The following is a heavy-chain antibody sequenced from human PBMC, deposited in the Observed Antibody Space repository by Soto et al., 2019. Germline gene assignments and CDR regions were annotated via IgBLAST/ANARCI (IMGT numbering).Heavy chain of an antibody. D-gene: IGHD6-13*01. Sequence: QVQLQQSGPGLVKPSQTLSLTCAISGDSVSSNSAAWNWIRQSPSRGLEWLGRTYYRSKWYNDYALSVKSRIPITPDTSKSQFSLQLNSVTPEDTAVYYCARAGAKAAAGTGFDYWGQGTLVTVSS. CDR1: GDSVSSNSAA. J-gene: IGHJ4*02. CDR3: ARAGAKAAAGTGFDY. V-gene: IGHV6-1*01. CDR2: TYYRSKWYN.